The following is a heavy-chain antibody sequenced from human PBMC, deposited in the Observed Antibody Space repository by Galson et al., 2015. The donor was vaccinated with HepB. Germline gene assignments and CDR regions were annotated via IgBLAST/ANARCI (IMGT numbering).Heavy chain of an antibody. CDR3: AKDVNDRPLYYFDY. CDR2: ISWNSGSI. CDR1: GFTFDDYA. J-gene: IGHJ4*01. Sequence: SLRLSCAASGFTFDDYAMHWVRQAPGKGLEWVSGISWNSGSIGYADSVKGRFTISRDNAKNSLYLQMNSLRAEDTALYYCAKDVNDRPLYYFDYWGQGTLVTVSS. V-gene: IGHV3-9*01. D-gene: IGHD3-22*01.